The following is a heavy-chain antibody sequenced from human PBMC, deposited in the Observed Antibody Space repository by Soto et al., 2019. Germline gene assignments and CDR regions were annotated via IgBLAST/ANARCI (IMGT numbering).Heavy chain of an antibody. J-gene: IGHJ4*02. CDR3: ARACSSTCNGADY. CDR2: ISANNGNT. V-gene: IGHV1-18*04. D-gene: IGHD2-2*01. CDR1: GCTFTSYG. Sequence: ASVKVSCKASGCTFTSYGITWVRQAPGQGLEWMGWISANNGNTRFAQNLQGRVTMTTDTSTSTAYLELRSLTSDDTAVYYCARACSSTCNGADYWGQGTLVTVSS.